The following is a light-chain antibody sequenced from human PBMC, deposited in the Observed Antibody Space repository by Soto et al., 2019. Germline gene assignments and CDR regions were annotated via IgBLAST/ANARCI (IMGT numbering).Light chain of an antibody. CDR3: KSYAGSNTYV. V-gene: IGLV2-8*01. CDR2: EVV. J-gene: IGLJ1*01. Sequence: QSALTQPPSASGSPGQSGTISCTGTRNDIGAYEFVSWYQHHPGKAPKLIIYEVVQRPSGVPDRFSGSKSGNMASLTVSGLQAADEADYYCKSYAGSNTYVFGTGTKLTVL. CDR1: RNDIGAYEF.